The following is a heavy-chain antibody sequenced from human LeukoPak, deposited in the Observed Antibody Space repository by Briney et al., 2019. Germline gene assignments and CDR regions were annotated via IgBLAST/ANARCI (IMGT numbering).Heavy chain of an antibody. D-gene: IGHD1-14*01. V-gene: IGHV3-9*01. J-gene: IGHJ6*02. CDR3: TRATTGTYYYYGMDV. CDR1: GGSISSYF. Sequence: LSLTCTVSGGSISSYFWSWVRQAPGKGLEWVSGSSWDSGSIGYADSVKGRFTISKDNAEDSLYLEMNSLRAEDTALYYCTRATTGTYYYYGMDVWGQGTLVTVSS. CDR2: SSWDSGSI.